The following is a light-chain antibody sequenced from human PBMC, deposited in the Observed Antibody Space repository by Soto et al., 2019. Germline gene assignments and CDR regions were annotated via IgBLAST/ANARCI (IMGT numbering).Light chain of an antibody. J-gene: IGKJ5*01. CDR2: DAT. CDR1: QSVANY. V-gene: IGKV3-11*01. Sequence: EIFLTQSPNTLTYPLGERATLTCRASQSVANYIAWYQQKPGQAPRLLIYDATNGATGVRARFSGSRSGTDFTLTISSLEPEDFGGYYCHHRNKFGQGTRLEIK. CDR3: HHRNK.